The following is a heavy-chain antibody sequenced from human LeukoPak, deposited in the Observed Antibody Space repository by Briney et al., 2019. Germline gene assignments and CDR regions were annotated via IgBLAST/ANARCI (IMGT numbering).Heavy chain of an antibody. CDR2: IIPIFGTA. Sequence: SVKVSCKASGYTFTNYYMHWVRQAPGQGLEWMGGIIPIFGTANYAQKFQGRVTVTTDESTSTAYMELSSLRSEDTAVYYCARAYYYGSGRAPFDLWGRGTLVTVSS. CDR1: GYTFTNYY. J-gene: IGHJ2*01. V-gene: IGHV1-69*05. CDR3: ARAYYYGSGRAPFDL. D-gene: IGHD3-10*01.